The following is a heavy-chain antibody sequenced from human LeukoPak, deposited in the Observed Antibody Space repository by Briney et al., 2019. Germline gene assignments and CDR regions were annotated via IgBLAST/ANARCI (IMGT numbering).Heavy chain of an antibody. Sequence: SETLSLTCAVYGGSFSGYYWSWIRQPPGKGLEWIGEINHSGSTNYNPSLKSRVTISVDTSKNQFSLKLSSVTAADTAVYYCARLGRTKTYCSSTSCYKRDAFDIWGQGTMVTVSS. CDR2: INHSGST. CDR3: ARLGRTKTYCSSTSCYKRDAFDI. J-gene: IGHJ3*02. D-gene: IGHD2-2*02. V-gene: IGHV4-34*01. CDR1: GGSFSGYY.